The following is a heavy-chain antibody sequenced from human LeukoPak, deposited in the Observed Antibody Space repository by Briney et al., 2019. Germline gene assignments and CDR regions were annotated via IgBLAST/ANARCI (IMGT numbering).Heavy chain of an antibody. CDR3: ARDLGPSGYDPKDTNWFDP. CDR2: IYTSGST. D-gene: IGHD5-12*01. J-gene: IGHJ5*02. V-gene: IGHV4-4*07. CDR1: GGSISSYY. Sequence: SETLSLTCTVSGGSISSYYWSWIRQSAGKGLEWIGRIYTSGSTNYDPSLKSRVTMSVDTSKNQFSLKLSSVTAADTAVYYCARDLGPSGYDPKDTNWFDPWGQGTLVTVSS.